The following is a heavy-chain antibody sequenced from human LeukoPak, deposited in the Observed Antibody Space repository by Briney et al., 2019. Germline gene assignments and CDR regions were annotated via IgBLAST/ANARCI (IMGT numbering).Heavy chain of an antibody. D-gene: IGHD6-13*01. V-gene: IGHV4-34*01. Sequence: SETLSLTCVVYDGSPINYYCHWIRQAPGKGLEWSGEISHGGITKHNPSLKSRGTISVDTSKNPFSLKLKSLTATDTAIYYCARHSSSWYYFDYWAQGILVTVSS. J-gene: IGHJ4*02. CDR2: ISHGGIT. CDR3: ARHSSSWYYFDY. CDR1: DGSPINYY.